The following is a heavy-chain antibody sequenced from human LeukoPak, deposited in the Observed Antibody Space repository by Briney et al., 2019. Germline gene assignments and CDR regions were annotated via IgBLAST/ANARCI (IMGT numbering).Heavy chain of an antibody. CDR1: GFAFNTYS. CDR3: ARGYGGSSWSNWFDP. Sequence: GGSLRLSCAASGFAFNTYSMNWVRQAPGKGLEWVSVIYSGGSTYYADSVKGRFTISRDNSKNTLYLQMNSLRAEDTAVYYCARGYGGSSWSNWFDPWGQGTLVTVSS. V-gene: IGHV3-66*01. CDR2: IYSGGST. D-gene: IGHD6-13*01. J-gene: IGHJ5*02.